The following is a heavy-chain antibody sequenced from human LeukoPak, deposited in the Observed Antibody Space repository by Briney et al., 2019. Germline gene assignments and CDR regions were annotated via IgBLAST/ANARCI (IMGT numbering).Heavy chain of an antibody. D-gene: IGHD3-22*01. J-gene: IGHJ3*02. Sequence: GGSLRLSCAASGFTFDDYAMHWVRQAPGKGLEWVSGISWNSGSIGYADSVKGRFTISRDNAKNSLYLQMNSLRAEDTALYYCATSVLYDSSGNDAFDIWGQGTMVTVSS. CDR3: ATSVLYDSSGNDAFDI. CDR1: GFTFDDYA. CDR2: ISWNSGSI. V-gene: IGHV3-9*01.